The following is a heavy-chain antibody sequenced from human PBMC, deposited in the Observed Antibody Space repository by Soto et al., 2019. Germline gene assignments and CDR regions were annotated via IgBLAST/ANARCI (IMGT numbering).Heavy chain of an antibody. D-gene: IGHD3-9*01. CDR1: GGSFSGYY. CDR3: ARGRKYDILTGYNGYYFDY. J-gene: IGHJ4*02. CDR2: INHSGST. Sequence: SESLSLTCAVYGGSFSGYYCTWIRQPPGKGLEWIGEINHSGSTNYNPSLKSRVTISVDTSKNQFSLKLSSVTAADTAVYYCARGRKYDILTGYNGYYFDYWGQGTLVNVSS. V-gene: IGHV4-34*01.